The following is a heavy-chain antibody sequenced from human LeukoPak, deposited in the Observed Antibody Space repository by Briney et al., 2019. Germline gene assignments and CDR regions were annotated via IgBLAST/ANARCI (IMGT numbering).Heavy chain of an antibody. J-gene: IGHJ3*02. Sequence: SETLSLTCTVSGGSISSSSYYWGWIRQPPGKGLEWIGSIYYTGSTYYNPSLKSRVTRSVDTSKNQFSLKLSSVTAADTAVYYCASGDSSGWGAFDIWGQGTMVTVSS. CDR1: GGSISSSSYY. V-gene: IGHV4-39*01. CDR2: IYYTGST. CDR3: ASGDSSGWGAFDI. D-gene: IGHD3-22*01.